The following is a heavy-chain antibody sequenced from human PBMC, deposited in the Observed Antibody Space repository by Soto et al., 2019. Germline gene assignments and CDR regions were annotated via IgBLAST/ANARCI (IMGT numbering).Heavy chain of an antibody. CDR2: IIPIFGTA. V-gene: IGHV1-69*13. CDR3: ARVPYYYDSSGYNLNWFDP. J-gene: IGHJ5*02. Sequence: SVTVSCKASGGTFSSYAIIWVRQNPGQGLEWMGGIIPIFGTANYAQKFQGRVTITADESTSTAYMELSSLRSEDTAVYYCARVPYYYDSSGYNLNWFDPWGQGTLVTVSS. D-gene: IGHD3-22*01. CDR1: GGTFSSYA.